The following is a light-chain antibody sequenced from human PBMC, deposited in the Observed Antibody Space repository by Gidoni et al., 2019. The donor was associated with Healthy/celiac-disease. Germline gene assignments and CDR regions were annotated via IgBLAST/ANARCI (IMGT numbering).Light chain of an antibody. V-gene: IGKV1-33*01. J-gene: IGKJ2*01. CDR1: QDISNY. CDR2: DAS. CDR3: QQYDNLPPLT. Sequence: DIQMTQSPSSLSASVGDRVTITCQASQDISNYLNWYQQKPGKAPKLLSYDASNLETGVPSRFSGSGSGTDFTFTISSLQPEDIATYYCQQYDNLPPLTFGQXTKLEIK.